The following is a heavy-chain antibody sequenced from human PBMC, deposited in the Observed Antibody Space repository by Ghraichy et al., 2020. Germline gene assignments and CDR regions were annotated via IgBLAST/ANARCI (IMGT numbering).Heavy chain of an antibody. CDR3: ARGIIYSTVAETPDAFDI. CDR1: GFTFSSYS. V-gene: IGHV3-48*01. J-gene: IGHJ3*02. CDR2: ISSSSSTI. Sequence: GGSLRLSCAASGFTFSSYSMNWVRQAPGKGLEWVSYISSSSSTIYYADSVKGRFTISRDNAKNSLYLQMNSLRAEDTAVYYCARGIIYSTVAETPDAFDIWGQGTMVTVSS. D-gene: IGHD1-1*01.